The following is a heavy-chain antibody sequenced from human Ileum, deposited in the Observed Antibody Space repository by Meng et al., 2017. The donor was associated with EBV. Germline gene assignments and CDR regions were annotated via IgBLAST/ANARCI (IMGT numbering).Heavy chain of an antibody. Sequence: QVLLRESGPGLAKSSGTLSLTCGVSGDSMTNNNWWTWVRQPPGKGLEWIGEIYHSGSTNYNPSLQSRATISVDMSKKQFSLKLRSVTAADTAVYYCARTGVGLAFDYWGLGTLVTVSS. J-gene: IGHJ4*02. V-gene: IGHV4-4*02. CDR1: GDSMTNNNW. D-gene: IGHD2-8*01. CDR2: IYHSGST. CDR3: ARTGVGLAFDY.